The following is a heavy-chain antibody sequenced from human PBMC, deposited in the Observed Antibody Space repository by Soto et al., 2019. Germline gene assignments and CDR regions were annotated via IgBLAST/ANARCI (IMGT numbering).Heavy chain of an antibody. V-gene: IGHV5-10-1*01. Sequence: PGESLKISCQASGYKFTSNWLSWVRQVPGKGLEWVGRIGPSDSYTKYSPSFQGRVTITTDKSISTVYLQWDSLQASDTAMYYCARQAPRGYTYAKYYFEYWGQGALVTVSS. J-gene: IGHJ4*02. CDR1: GYKFTSNW. CDR2: IGPSDSYT. D-gene: IGHD5-18*01. CDR3: ARQAPRGYTYAKYYFEY.